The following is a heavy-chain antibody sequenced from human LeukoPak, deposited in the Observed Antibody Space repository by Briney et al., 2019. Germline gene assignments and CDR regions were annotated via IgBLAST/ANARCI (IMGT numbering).Heavy chain of an antibody. CDR1: GYNFTSYW. D-gene: IGHD5-12*01. CDR3: ARRFGGYGKYYFDY. J-gene: IGHJ4*02. CDR2: IYPGDSDT. Sequence: GESLKISCKGSGYNFTSYWIGWVRPLPGKGLEGRGIIYPGDSDTRYSPSFQGQVTISVDKSISTAYLQWSSLKASGTAMYYCARRFGGYGKYYFDYWGQGTLVTVSS. V-gene: IGHV5-51*01.